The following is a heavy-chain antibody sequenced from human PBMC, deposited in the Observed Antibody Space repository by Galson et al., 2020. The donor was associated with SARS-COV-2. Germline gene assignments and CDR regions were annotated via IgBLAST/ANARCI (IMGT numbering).Heavy chain of an antibody. D-gene: IGHD4-4*01. CDR3: AADSNYGDYYYYYGMDV. CDR2: ISYDGSNK. J-gene: IGHJ6*04. Sequence: GESLKISCAASGFTFSSYAKHWVRQAPGKGLAWVAVISYDGSNKYYADSVKGRFTISRDNSKNTLYMQMNSLRAEDTALYYCAADSNYGDYYYYYGMDVGGEGTTVTVSA. CDR1: GFTFSSYA. V-gene: IGHV3-30-3*01.